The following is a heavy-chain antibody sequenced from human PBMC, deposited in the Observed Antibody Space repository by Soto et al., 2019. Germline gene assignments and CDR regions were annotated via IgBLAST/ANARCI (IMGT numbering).Heavy chain of an antibody. Sequence: GGSLRLSCAASGFTFSSYSMNWVRQAPGKGLEWVSSISSSSSYIYYADSVKGRFTISRDNAKNSLYLQMNSLRAEDTAVYYCARERIVVVAAPPIAFDYWGQGTLVTVSS. CDR2: ISSSSSYI. V-gene: IGHV3-21*01. CDR3: ARERIVVVAAPPIAFDY. J-gene: IGHJ4*02. D-gene: IGHD2-21*01. CDR1: GFTFSSYS.